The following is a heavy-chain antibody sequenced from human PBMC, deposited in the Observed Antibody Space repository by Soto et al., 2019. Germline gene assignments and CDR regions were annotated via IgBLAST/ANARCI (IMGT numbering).Heavy chain of an antibody. CDR1: GGSISSSY. Sequence: SETLSLTWTVSGGSISSSYWIWIRQPPGRGLEWIAYIHYSGSTNYNPSLKSRVTISVDTSKNQFSLKLTSVTAADTAVYYCARFCGDRTVFDIWGQGTMVTVSS. D-gene: IGHD4-17*01. CDR3: ARFCGDRTVFDI. J-gene: IGHJ3*02. CDR2: IHYSGST. V-gene: IGHV4-59*01.